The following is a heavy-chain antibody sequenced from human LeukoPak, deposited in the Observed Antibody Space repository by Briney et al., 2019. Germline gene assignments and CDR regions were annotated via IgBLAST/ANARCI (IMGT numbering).Heavy chain of an antibody. J-gene: IGHJ4*02. CDR2: ISYDGSNK. CDR1: GFTFSSYG. D-gene: IGHD4-17*01. Sequence: GGSLRLSCAASGFTFSSYGMHWVRQAPGMGLEWVAVISYDGSNKYYADSVKGRFTISRDNSKNTLYLQMNSLRAEDTAVYYCAKRFRYGTLDYWGQGTLVTVSS. V-gene: IGHV3-30*18. CDR3: AKRFRYGTLDY.